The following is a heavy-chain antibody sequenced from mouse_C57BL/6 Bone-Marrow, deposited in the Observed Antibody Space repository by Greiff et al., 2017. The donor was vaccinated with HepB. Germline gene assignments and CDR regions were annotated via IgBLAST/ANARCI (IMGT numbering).Heavy chain of an antibody. V-gene: IGHV5-4*01. J-gene: IGHJ3*01. CDR2: ISDGGSYT. Sequence: EVKLVESGGGLVKPGGSLKLSCAASGFTFSSYAMSWVRQTPEKRLEWVATISDGGSYTYYPDNVKGRFTISRDNAKNNLYLQMSHLKSEDTAVYYCARDRSFAYWGQGTLVTVSA. CDR1: GFTFSSYA. CDR3: ARDRSFAY.